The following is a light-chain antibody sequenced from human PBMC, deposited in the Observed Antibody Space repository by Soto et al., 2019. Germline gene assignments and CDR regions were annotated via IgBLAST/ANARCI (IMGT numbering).Light chain of an antibody. CDR1: QSVSSSL. CDR3: HQYGSSHLT. CDR2: DVS. J-gene: IGKJ2*01. V-gene: IGKV3-20*01. Sequence: EIVLTQSPGTLSLSPGEGATLSCRASQSVSSSLLAWFQQKPGQAPRLLIHDVSSRATGIPDRFSGSGSGTDFTLSIGRLEPEDFAVYYCHQYGSSHLTFGQGTKLEIK.